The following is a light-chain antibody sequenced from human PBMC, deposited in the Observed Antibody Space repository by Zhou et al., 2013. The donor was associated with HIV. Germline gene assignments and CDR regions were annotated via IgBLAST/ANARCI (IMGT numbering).Light chain of an antibody. J-gene: IGKJ2*01. CDR1: QSVATN. Sequence: EVVMTQSPATLSVSPGERVTLSCRASQSVATNLAWYQQKPGQAPRLLMYGTSTRATGTPVRFSGSGAWTEFTLTISSMQSEDFAVYYCQQYNDWPRTFGQGTKPGDQT. V-gene: IGKV3-15*01. CDR3: QQYNDWPRT. CDR2: GTS.